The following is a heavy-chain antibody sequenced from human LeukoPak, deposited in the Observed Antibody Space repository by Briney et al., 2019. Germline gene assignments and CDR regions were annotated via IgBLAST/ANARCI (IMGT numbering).Heavy chain of an antibody. J-gene: IGHJ4*02. CDR1: GYTFTSYY. Sequence: ASVKVSCKASGYTFTSYYMHWVRQAPGQGLEWMGIINPSGGSTSFAQKFQGRVTMTRDTSTSTAYMELRSLRSDDTAMYYCATSGYNYGQGDYWGQGTLVTVSS. V-gene: IGHV1-46*01. CDR3: ATSGYNYGQGDY. CDR2: INPSGGST. D-gene: IGHD5-18*01.